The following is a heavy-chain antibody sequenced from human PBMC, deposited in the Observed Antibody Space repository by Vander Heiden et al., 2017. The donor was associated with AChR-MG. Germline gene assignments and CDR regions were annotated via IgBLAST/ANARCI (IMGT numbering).Heavy chain of an antibody. D-gene: IGHD3-3*01. J-gene: IGHJ4*02. CDR3: AKVSPDYDFWSGYFFDY. V-gene: IGHV3-9*01. Sequence: EVQLVESGGGLVQPGRSLRLSCAASGFTFDDYAMHWVRQAPGKGLEWVSGISWNSGSIGYADSVKGRFTISRDNAKNSLYLQMNSLRAEDTALYYCAKVSPDYDFWSGYFFDYWGQGTLVTVSS. CDR2: ISWNSGSI. CDR1: GFTFDDYA.